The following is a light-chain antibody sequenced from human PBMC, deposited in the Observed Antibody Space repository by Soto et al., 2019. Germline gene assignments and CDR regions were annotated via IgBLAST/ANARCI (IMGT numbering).Light chain of an antibody. CDR2: EVS. V-gene: IGLV2-18*02. Sequence: QSALTQPPSVSVSPGQSVTISCTGTSSDVGSYNRVSWYRQPPGTAPKLMIYEVSNRPSGVPDRFSGSKSGNTASLTISGLQAEDEADYYCNSFTTSSTYVFGTGTKVTVL. CDR1: SSDVGSYNR. CDR3: NSFTTSSTYV. J-gene: IGLJ1*01.